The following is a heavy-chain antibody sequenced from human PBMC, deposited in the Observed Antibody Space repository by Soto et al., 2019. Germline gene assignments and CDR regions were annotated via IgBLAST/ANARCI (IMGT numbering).Heavy chain of an antibody. Sequence: SVKVSCKASGVTFSSYAISWVRQAPGQGLERMGGNIPIFGTANYAQKFQGRVPLPADESTSTAYMELSSLRSEDTAVYYCASGVATSYWGQGTLVTVSS. J-gene: IGHJ4*02. D-gene: IGHD5-12*01. CDR3: ASGVATSY. CDR2: NIPIFGTA. CDR1: GVTFSSYA. V-gene: IGHV1-69*13.